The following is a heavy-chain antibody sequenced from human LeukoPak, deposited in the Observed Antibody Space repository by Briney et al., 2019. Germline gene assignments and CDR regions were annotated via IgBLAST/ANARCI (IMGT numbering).Heavy chain of an antibody. J-gene: IGHJ6*02. CDR1: GYTFTSYD. CDR2: MNPNSGNT. CDR3: ASSYGSGIYYYYGMDV. V-gene: IGHV1-8*01. Sequence: ASVKVSCKASGYTFTSYDINWVRQATGQGLEWMGWMNPNSGNTGYAQKFQGRVTMTRNTSISTAYMELSSLRSEDAAVYYCASSYGSGIYYYYGMDVWGQGTTVTVSS. D-gene: IGHD3-10*01.